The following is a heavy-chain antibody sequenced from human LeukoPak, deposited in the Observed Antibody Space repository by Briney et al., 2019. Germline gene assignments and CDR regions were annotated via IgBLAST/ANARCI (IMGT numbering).Heavy chain of an antibody. CDR1: GYTFTGYY. Sequence: ASVKVSCKASGYTFTGYYVHWVRQAPGQGLEWMGWMNPHSANTGYSQKFQGRITMTWSTSISTAYMELSSLRSEDTALYYCAREDYYGSGSFSNWFDPWGQGTLVTVSS. J-gene: IGHJ5*02. CDR2: MNPHSANT. D-gene: IGHD3-10*01. V-gene: IGHV1-8*02. CDR3: AREDYYGSGSFSNWFDP.